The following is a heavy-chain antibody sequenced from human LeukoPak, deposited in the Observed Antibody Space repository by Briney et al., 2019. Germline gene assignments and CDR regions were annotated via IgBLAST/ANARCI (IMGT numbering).Heavy chain of an antibody. D-gene: IGHD3-16*01. CDR1: GGSISSSSYY. J-gene: IGHJ5*02. CDR3: ARHPDYDDNWFDP. CDR2: IYYSGST. V-gene: IGHV4-39*01. Sequence: SETLSLTCTVSGGSISSSSYYWGWIRQPPGKGLEWIGSIYYSGSTYYNPSLKSRVTISVDTSKNQFSLKLSSVTAADTAVYYCARHPDYDDNWFDPWGQGTLVTVSS.